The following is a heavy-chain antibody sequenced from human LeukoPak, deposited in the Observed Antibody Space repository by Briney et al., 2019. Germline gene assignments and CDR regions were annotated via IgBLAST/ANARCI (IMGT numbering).Heavy chain of an antibody. CDR3: AKDLRQQLVRGYYYYGMDV. CDR1: GFTFSSYG. J-gene: IGHJ6*02. D-gene: IGHD6-13*01. V-gene: IGHV3-30*18. Sequence: GRSLRLSCAASGFTFSSYGMHWVRQAPGKGLEWVAVISYDGSNKYYADSVKGRFTISRDNSKTTLYLQMNSLRAEDTAVYYCAKDLRQQLVRGYYYYGMDVWGQGTTVTVSS. CDR2: ISYDGSNK.